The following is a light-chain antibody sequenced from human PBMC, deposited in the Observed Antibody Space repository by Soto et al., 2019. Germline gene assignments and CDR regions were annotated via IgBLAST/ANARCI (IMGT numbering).Light chain of an antibody. J-gene: IGLJ1*01. V-gene: IGLV2-14*01. CDR2: DVS. CDR1: SSDVGGYNY. Sequence: QSALTQPASVSGSPGQSITISCTGTSSDVGGYNYVSWYQQHPAKAPKLMIYDVSNRPSGGSNPFSGSKSGNTASLTISGLQAEDEADYYCSSYTSSSTLLYVFGTGTKLTVL. CDR3: SSYTSSSTLLYV.